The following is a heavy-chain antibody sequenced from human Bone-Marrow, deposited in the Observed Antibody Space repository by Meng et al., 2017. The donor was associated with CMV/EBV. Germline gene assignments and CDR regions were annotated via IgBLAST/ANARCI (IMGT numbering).Heavy chain of an antibody. J-gene: IGHJ5*02. D-gene: IGHD3-10*01. CDR3: ARGEITMVRGVIYTKSRFDP. Sequence: SQTLSLTCAISGDSVPSNSAAWNWIRQSPSRGLEWLGRTYYSSKWYNDYAVSVKSRLTINPDTSKNQFSLQLNSVTPEDTAVYYCARGEITMVRGVIYTKSRFDPWGQGTLVTVSS. CDR2: TYYSSKWYN. CDR1: GDSVPSNSAA. V-gene: IGHV6-1*01.